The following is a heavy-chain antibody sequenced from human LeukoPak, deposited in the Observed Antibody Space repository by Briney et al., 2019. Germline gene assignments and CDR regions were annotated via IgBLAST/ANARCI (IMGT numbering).Heavy chain of an antibody. J-gene: IGHJ4*02. D-gene: IGHD6-19*01. CDR1: GGSISSSSYY. CDR3: ARHSSGWSERFDY. CDR2: IYYSGST. Sequence: PSETLSLTCTVSGGSISSSSYYWGWIRQPPGKGLEWIGSIYYSGSTYYNPSLKSRVTISVDTSKNQFSLKHSSVTAADTAVYYCARHSSGWSERFDYWGQGTLVTVSS. V-gene: IGHV4-39*01.